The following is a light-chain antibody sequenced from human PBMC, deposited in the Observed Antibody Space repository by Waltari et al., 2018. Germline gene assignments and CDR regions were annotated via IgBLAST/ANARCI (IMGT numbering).Light chain of an antibody. CDR3: QQNSDWPYS. CDR1: QSVSSS. V-gene: IGKV3D-15*01. Sequence: IVITQSPATLSLSPGERTTLSCRASQSVSSSLAWYQQKPGQAPRLLIYGASSRATGIPDRFSGSGSGTEFTLTISSLEPEDVAVYYCQQNSDWPYSFGQGTKVEIK. J-gene: IGKJ2*03. CDR2: GAS.